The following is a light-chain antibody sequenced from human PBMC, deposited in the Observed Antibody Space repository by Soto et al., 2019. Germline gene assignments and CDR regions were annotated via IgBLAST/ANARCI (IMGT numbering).Light chain of an antibody. Sequence: EIVLTQSPGTLSLSPGERATLSCRGSQSVSSRSLAWYQQKPGQAPRLLISGASTRAADIPDRFSGSGSGTDFTLTIGRLEPEDLAVYYCQKYDSSPRTFGQGTKVDIK. V-gene: IGKV3-20*01. CDR2: GAS. CDR1: QSVSSRS. CDR3: QKYDSSPRT. J-gene: IGKJ1*01.